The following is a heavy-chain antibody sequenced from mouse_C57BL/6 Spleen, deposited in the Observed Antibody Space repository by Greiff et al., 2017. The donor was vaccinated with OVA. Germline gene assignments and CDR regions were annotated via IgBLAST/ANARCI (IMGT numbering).Heavy chain of an antibody. CDR2: IYPGSGNT. CDR1: GYTFTDYY. J-gene: IGHJ2*01. V-gene: IGHV1-76*01. CDR3: ATNWADY. D-gene: IGHD4-1*02. Sequence: VKLMESGAELVRPGASVKLSCKASGYTFTDYYINWVKQRPGQGLEWIARIYPGSGNTYYNEKFKGKATLTAEKSSSTAYMQLSSLTSEDSAVYFCATNWADYWGQGTTLTVSS.